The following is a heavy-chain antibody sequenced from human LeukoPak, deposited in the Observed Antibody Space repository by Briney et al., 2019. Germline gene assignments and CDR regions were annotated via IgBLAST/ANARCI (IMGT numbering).Heavy chain of an antibody. CDR3: ARRGYSGGWSHYYGMDV. Sequence: PGGSLRLSCAASGFTFSSYWMHWVRQAPGKGLVWVSRINSDGSSTSYADSVKGRFTISRDNAKNTLYLQMNSLRAEDTAVYYCARRGYSGGWSHYYGMDVWGKGTTVTVSS. CDR1: GFTFSSYW. D-gene: IGHD6-19*01. J-gene: IGHJ6*04. V-gene: IGHV3-74*01. CDR2: INSDGSST.